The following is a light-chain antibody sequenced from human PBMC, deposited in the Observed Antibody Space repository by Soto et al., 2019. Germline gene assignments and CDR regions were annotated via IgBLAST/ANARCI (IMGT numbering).Light chain of an antibody. V-gene: IGKV1-9*01. CDR2: AAS. J-gene: IGKJ2*01. CDR3: QHLNDYRYT. CDR1: QAIRSS. Sequence: DIQLTQSPSFLSASVGDRVTITCRASQAIRSSLAWYQHNPGKAPKLLIYAASTLQNGVPSSFSGSGSGTEFTLTISSLRPEDFATYYCQHLNDYRYTFGQGTKVEIK.